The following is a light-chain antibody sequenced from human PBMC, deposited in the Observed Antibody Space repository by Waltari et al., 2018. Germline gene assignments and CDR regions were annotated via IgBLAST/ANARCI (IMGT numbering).Light chain of an antibody. J-gene: IGKJ1*01. V-gene: IGKV1-17*01. CDR1: QGIGHD. CDR3: LQYNNYPRT. CDR2: AAS. Sequence: DIQLTQSPSSLSASVGDRVTITCRASQGIGHDLIWYQQKPGKAPKRLIYAASSLHSGVPARFSGSGSGTDFTLTISSLQPDDFATYYCLQYNNYPRTFGQGTKVEIK.